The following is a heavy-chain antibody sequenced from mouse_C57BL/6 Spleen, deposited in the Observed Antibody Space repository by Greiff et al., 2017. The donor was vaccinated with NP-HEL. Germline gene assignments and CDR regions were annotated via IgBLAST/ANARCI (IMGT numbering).Heavy chain of an antibody. Sequence: EVQLQQSGAELVRPGASVKLSCTASGFNIKDDYMHWVKQRPEQGLEWIGWIDPENGDTEYASKFQGKATITADTSSNTAYLQLSSLASEDTAVYYCTTKNYYGSSPFAYWGQWTLVTVSA. V-gene: IGHV14-4*01. CDR3: TTKNYYGSSPFAY. CDR1: GFNIKDDY. D-gene: IGHD1-1*01. J-gene: IGHJ3*01. CDR2: IDPENGDT.